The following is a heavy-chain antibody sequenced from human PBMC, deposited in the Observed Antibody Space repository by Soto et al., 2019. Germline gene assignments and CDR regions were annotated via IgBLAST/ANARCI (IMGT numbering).Heavy chain of an antibody. CDR3: ARERRGGNSGYYLDY. D-gene: IGHD2-21*02. CDR2: ISSDGNNK. V-gene: IGHV3-30-3*01. J-gene: IGHJ4*02. CDR1: GFTISNYA. Sequence: GGSLRLSCAAAGFTISNYAMHWVRKNTGKGLEWVTVISSDGNNKYYADSVKGRFTISRDNSKNTLYLQVISLRAEDTAAYYCARERRGGNSGYYLDYWGQGTLVTVS.